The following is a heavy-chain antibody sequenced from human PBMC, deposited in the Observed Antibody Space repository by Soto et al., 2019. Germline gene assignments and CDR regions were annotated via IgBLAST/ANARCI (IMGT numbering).Heavy chain of an antibody. CDR1: GGTFSSYA. V-gene: IGHV1-69*13. D-gene: IGHD3-22*01. CDR3: ANSYSCDSRGYWPFDY. J-gene: IGHJ4*02. CDR2: IIPIFGTA. Sequence: GASVKVSCKASGGTFSSYAISWVRQAPGQGLEWMGGIIPIFGTANYAQKFQGRVTITADESTSTAYMELSSLRSEDTAVYYCANSYSCDSRGYWPFDYWGPGPLVT.